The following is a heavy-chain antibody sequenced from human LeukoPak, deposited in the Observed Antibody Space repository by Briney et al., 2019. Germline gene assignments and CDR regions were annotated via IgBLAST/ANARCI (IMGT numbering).Heavy chain of an antibody. CDR1: GLSFSSSW. CDR2: IRQDGSET. CDR3: ARIPRSVGYSYVN. D-gene: IGHD5-12*01. V-gene: IGHV3-7*05. J-gene: IGHJ4*02. Sequence: GGSLRLSCAASGLSFSSSWMSWVRQAPGKGLEWVANIRQDGSETYYVDSVKGRFTISRDNADNSLYLQMNSLRAEDTAVYFCARIPRSVGYSYVNWGQGTLATVSS.